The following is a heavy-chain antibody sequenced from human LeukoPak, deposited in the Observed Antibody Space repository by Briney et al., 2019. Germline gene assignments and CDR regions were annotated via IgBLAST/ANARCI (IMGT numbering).Heavy chain of an antibody. CDR2: IYTSGST. J-gene: IGHJ3*02. Sequence: PSETLSLTCTVSGGSISSYYWSWIRQPAGKGLEWIGRIYTSGSTNYNPSLKSRVTMSVDTSKNQFSLKLSSVTAADTAVYYCARDRQATTAYDAFDIWGRGTMVTVSS. CDR3: ARDRQATTAYDAFDI. D-gene: IGHD4-17*01. CDR1: GGSISSYY. V-gene: IGHV4-4*07.